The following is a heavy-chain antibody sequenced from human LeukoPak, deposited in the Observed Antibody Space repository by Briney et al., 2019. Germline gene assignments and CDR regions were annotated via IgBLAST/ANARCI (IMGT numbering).Heavy chain of an antibody. V-gene: IGHV1-69*13. Sequence: ASVKVSCKASGGTFSSYAISWVRQAPGQGLEWMGGIIPIFGTANYAQKFQGRVTITADESTSTAYMELSSLRSEDTAVYYCATDIGLWDSTGAIIRWGQGTLVTVSS. J-gene: IGHJ4*02. CDR3: ATDIGLWDSTGAIIR. D-gene: IGHD4/OR15-4a*01. CDR2: IIPIFGTA. CDR1: GGTFSSYA.